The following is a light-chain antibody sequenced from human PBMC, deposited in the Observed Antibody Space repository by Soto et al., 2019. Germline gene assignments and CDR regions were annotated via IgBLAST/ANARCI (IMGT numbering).Light chain of an antibody. CDR2: EGN. J-gene: IGLJ1*01. V-gene: IGLV2-23*01. Sequence: QSALTQPASVSGSPGQSITISCTGTSSDVGGYNLVSWYQQLPGKAPKLMIYEGNKRPSGVSNRFSGSKSGNTASLTISGLQAEDEADYHCCSYAGRSTYVFGTGTKVTVL. CDR3: CSYAGRSTYV. CDR1: SSDVGGYNL.